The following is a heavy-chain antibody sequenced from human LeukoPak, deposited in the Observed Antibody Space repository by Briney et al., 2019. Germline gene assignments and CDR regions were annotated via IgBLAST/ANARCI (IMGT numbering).Heavy chain of an antibody. D-gene: IGHD1-26*01. CDR2: MNTDGSIT. Sequence: GGSLRLSCVVSGFTFSSYWMHWVRQAPGKGLVWVSRMNTDGSITTYADSVKGLFTISRDNAKNTLYLQMNSLRAEDTAVYYCARGVGTTNPPEDYWGQGTLVTVSS. CDR3: ARGVGTTNPPEDY. V-gene: IGHV3-74*01. CDR1: GFTFSSYW. J-gene: IGHJ4*02.